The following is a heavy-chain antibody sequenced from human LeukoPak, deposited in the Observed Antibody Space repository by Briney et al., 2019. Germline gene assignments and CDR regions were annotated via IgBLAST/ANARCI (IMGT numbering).Heavy chain of an antibody. CDR3: VKGEYYFDSSGYPQFDY. D-gene: IGHD3-22*01. Sequence: GGSLRLSCSASGFTFSSYTMHWARQAPGKGLEYVSAISFNGGSTYYADSVKGRFTISRDNSKNTLHLQMSSLRAEDTAVYYCVKGEYYFDSSGYPQFDYWGQGILVTVSS. CDR2: ISFNGGST. CDR1: GFTFSSYT. J-gene: IGHJ4*02. V-gene: IGHV3-64D*06.